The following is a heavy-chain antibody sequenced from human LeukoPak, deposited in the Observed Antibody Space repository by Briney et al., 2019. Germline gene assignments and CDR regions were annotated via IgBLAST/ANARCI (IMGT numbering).Heavy chain of an antibody. V-gene: IGHV1-2*02. CDR1: GYTFTAYY. CDR3: AREELLDLAYCGGDCYPADSDAFDI. J-gene: IGHJ3*02. D-gene: IGHD2-21*01. CDR2: IHPNSGGT. Sequence: ASVKASYKASGYTFTAYYMHWVRQSPGQGREWMGWIHPNSGGTNYAQKFQGRVTMTRDTSISTAYMELSRLRSDDTAVYYCAREELLDLAYCGGDCYPADSDAFDIWGQGTMVTVSS.